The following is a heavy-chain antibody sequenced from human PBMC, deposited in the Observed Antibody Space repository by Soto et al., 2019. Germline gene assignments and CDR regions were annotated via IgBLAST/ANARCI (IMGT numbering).Heavy chain of an antibody. D-gene: IGHD4-17*01. CDR1: GGSIRSYY. J-gene: IGHJ4*02. Sequence: ETLSLTCTVSGGSIRSYYWSWIRQPPGKGLEWIGYIYYSGSTNYNPSLKSRVTISVDTSKNQFSLKLSSVTAADTAVYYCARWYGGSLDYWGQGSLVTVAS. CDR2: IYYSGST. V-gene: IGHV4-59*01. CDR3: ARWYGGSLDY.